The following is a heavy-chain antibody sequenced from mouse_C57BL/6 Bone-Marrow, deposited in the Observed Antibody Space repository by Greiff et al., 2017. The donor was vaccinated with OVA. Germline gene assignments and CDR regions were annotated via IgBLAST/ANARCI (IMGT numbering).Heavy chain of an antibody. V-gene: IGHV1-78*01. CDR3: ARSRDGYYEAWFAY. CDR1: GYTFTDHT. J-gene: IGHJ3*01. CDR2: IYPRDGST. Sequence: VQLQQSDAELVKPGASVKISCKVSGYTFTDHTIHWMKQRPEQGLEWIGSIYPRDGSTKYNEKFKGKATLTADKSSSTAYMQLNSLTSEDSAVDFCARSRDGYYEAWFAYWGQGTLVTGSA. D-gene: IGHD2-3*01.